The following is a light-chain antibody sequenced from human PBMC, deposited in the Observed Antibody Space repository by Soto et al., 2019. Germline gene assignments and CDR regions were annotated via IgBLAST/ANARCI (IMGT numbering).Light chain of an antibody. CDR3: QQYNGYWT. CDR2: EAS. J-gene: IGKJ1*01. V-gene: IGKV1-5*03. CDR1: QSISDS. Sequence: DIQMTQSPSTLSASGGDRVTITCRASQSISDSLAWYQQKPGKAPKLLIYEASSLKSGVPSRFSGSRSGTEYTLTISSLQPDDFATYYCQQYNGYWTFGQGTKVEIK.